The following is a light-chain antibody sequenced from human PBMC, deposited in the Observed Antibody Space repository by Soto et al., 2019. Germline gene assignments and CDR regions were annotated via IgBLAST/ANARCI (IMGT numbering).Light chain of an antibody. Sequence: QSVLTQPPSMSGAPGQRVTISCTGSSSNIGAGYDVHWYQQHPGTAPKLLIFDNNNRPSGVPDRFSGSKSDTSASLAITGLQAEAEADYYCQSFDTSLSGFVVFGGGTKFTVL. V-gene: IGLV1-40*01. CDR3: QSFDTSLSGFVV. J-gene: IGLJ2*01. CDR1: SSNIGAGYD. CDR2: DNN.